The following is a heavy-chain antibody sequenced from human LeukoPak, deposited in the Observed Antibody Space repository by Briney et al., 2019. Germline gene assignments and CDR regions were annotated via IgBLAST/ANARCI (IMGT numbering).Heavy chain of an antibody. Sequence: SGPTLVNPTQTLTLTCTFSGFSLSTTGVDVGWVRQPPGKALEWLALIYWDDNKLYSPSLRSRVTITKDTSKNQVVLTMTNMAPVDQARYYCAHYGDYRFMYYFDHWGQGALVTVSS. CDR1: GFSLSTTGVD. J-gene: IGHJ4*02. CDR2: IYWDDNK. CDR3: AHYGDYRFMYYFDH. V-gene: IGHV2-5*02. D-gene: IGHD4-17*01.